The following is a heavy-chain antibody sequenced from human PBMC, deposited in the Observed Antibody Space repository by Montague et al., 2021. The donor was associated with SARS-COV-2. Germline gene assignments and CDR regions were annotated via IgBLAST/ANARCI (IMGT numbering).Heavy chain of an antibody. D-gene: IGHD3-10*01. V-gene: IGHV4-39*07. J-gene: IGHJ6*02. Sequence: SETLSLTCTVSGGSISSSNYYWGWIRQPPGKGLEWIGNMYYSGSTYYNPSLKSRVTIPIDTSKNQFSLKLSSVTAADTAVYYCARDDIVLQGVTKGMDVWGQGTTVTVSS. CDR1: GGSISSSNYY. CDR3: ARDDIVLQGVTKGMDV. CDR2: MYYSGST.